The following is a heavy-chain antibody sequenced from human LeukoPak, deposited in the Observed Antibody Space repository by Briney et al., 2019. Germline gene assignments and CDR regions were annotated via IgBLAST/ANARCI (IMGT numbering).Heavy chain of an antibody. CDR3: ARSKKFCRGGSYDFDY. D-gene: IGHD2-15*01. CDR1: GYTFTGYY. Sequence: GASVKVSCKASGYTFTGYYIHYVRQAPGQGLEWMGRIDPYSGDTNYAQKFQGRVTMARDTSISTAYMELSRLRSDDTAVFYCARSKKFCRGGSYDFDYWGQGTLLTVSS. CDR2: IDPYSGDT. V-gene: IGHV1-2*06. J-gene: IGHJ4*02.